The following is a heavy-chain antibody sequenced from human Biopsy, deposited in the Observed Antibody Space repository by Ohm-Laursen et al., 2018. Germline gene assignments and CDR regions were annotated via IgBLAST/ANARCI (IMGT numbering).Heavy chain of an antibody. Sequence: ASVSVSCKVSGYTFTTYGISWVRQAPGQGLEWLGWINTYSGNTNYGKKFHDRVIMTSDTSTSTAYLEHRSLRSDDTAVYYCARDYYPYVDYLKDVPLCDSWGQGTLVTVSS. CDR3: ARDYYPYVDYLKDVPLCDS. D-gene: IGHD4-17*01. CDR2: INTYSGNT. J-gene: IGHJ4*02. V-gene: IGHV1-18*01. CDR1: GYTFTTYG.